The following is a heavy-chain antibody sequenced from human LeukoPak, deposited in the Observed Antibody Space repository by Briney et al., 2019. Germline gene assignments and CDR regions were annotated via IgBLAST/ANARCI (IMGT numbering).Heavy chain of an antibody. CDR3: PRAAYDILTGSPKSGPYYGMDV. D-gene: IGHD3-9*01. CDR1: GGTFSSYA. J-gene: IGHJ6*02. V-gene: IGHV1-69*04. CDR2: LIPILGIA. Sequence: GASVKVSCKASGGTFSSYASSWVRQAPGQGLEWMGRLIPILGIANYAQKFQGRVTITADKSTSTAYMELSSLSSEDTAVYYWPRAAYDILTGSPKSGPYYGMDVWGQGTTVTVSS.